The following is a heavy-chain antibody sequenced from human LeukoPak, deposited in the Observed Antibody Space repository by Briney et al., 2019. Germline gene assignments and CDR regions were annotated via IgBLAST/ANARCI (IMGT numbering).Heavy chain of an antibody. V-gene: IGHV3-21*01. CDR3: ARDTAYGDFPFDY. J-gene: IGHJ4*02. CDR2: ISSSSSYI. CDR1: GFTFSSYS. Sequence: PGGSLRLSCAASGFTFSSYSMTWVRQAPGKGLEWVSSISSSSSYIYYADSGKGRFTISRDNAKNSLYLQMNSLRAEDTAVYYCARDTAYGDFPFDYWGQGTLVTVSS. D-gene: IGHD4-17*01.